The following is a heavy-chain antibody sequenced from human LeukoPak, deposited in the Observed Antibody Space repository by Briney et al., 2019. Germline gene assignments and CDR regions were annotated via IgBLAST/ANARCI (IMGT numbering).Heavy chain of an antibody. V-gene: IGHV3-11*04. D-gene: IGHD6-19*01. CDR3: ARSLYSSGWYSDY. Sequence: GGSLRLSCAASGFTFSDYYMGWIRQAPGRGLEWVSYISTGGSTIYYADSVKGRLTISRDNAKNSLSLQMNSLRAEDTAVYYCARSLYSSGWYSDYWGQGTLVTVSS. J-gene: IGHJ4*02. CDR2: ISTGGSTI. CDR1: GFTFSDYY.